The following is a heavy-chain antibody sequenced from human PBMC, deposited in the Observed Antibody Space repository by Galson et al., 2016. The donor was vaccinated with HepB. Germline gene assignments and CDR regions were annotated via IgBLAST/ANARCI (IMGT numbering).Heavy chain of an antibody. CDR1: GDSISSTSYY. J-gene: IGHJ4*02. CDR3: ARRYNWNDTLFDY. D-gene: IGHD1-1*01. Sequence: ETLSLTCTVSGDSISSTSYYWGWIGQPPGKGLEWIGSISYSGSTYYNPSLKSRVTISANPSKKQFSQKLSSVTAADPAVYYCARRYNWNDTLFDYWGQGTLVTVSS. CDR2: ISYSGST. V-gene: IGHV4-39*01.